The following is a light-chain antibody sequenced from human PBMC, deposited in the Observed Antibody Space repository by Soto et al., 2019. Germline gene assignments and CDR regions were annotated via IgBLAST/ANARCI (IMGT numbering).Light chain of an antibody. Sequence: QPVLTQPASVSGSPGQSITISCTGTSSDVGGYNYVSWYQQHPGKAPNLIIFDVSNRPSGVSNRFSGSKSGNSASLTISGLQAEDEADYYCSSYTGSNTPVVFGGGTQVTVL. V-gene: IGLV2-14*01. CDR1: SSDVGGYNY. J-gene: IGLJ2*01. CDR3: SSYTGSNTPVV. CDR2: DVS.